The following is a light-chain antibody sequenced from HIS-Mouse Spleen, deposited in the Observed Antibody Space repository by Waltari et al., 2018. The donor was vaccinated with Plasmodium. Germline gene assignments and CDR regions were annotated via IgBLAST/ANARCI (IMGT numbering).Light chain of an antibody. J-gene: IGLJ2*01. Sequence: SYELTQPPSVSVSPGPTASIPCSGDHLGAKYACLYQQKPGQSPVLVIYQDSKRPSGIPERFSGSNSGNTATLTISGTQAMDEADYYCQAWDSSTVVFGGGTKLTVL. CDR2: QDS. CDR1: HLGAKY. CDR3: QAWDSSTVV. V-gene: IGLV3-1*01.